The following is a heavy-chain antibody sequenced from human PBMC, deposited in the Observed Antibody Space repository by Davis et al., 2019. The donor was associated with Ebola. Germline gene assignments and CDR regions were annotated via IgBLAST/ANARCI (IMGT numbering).Heavy chain of an antibody. CDR1: VCTLSSYT. CDR2: IIYIFCEP. J-gene: IGHJ6*02. V-gene: IGHV1-69*06. Sequence: SSVTVSRLASVCTLSSYTVSWVRQALGQRLEWMGGIIYIFCEPNYAQKFQGRATITADKSTRTAYLELSSLRSEDTAVYYCATASSNYHYYYAMDVWGQGTTVTVSS. CDR3: ATASSNYHYYYAMDV. D-gene: IGHD2-2*01.